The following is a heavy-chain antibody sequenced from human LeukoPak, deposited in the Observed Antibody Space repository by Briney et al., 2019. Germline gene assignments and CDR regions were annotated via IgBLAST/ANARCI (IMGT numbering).Heavy chain of an antibody. CDR3: ASFVGDILTGYYLGGFDY. CDR1: GFTFSSYA. Sequence: PGGSLRLSCAASGFTFSSYAMHWVRQAPGKGLEWVAVISYDGSNKYYADSVKGRFTISRDNSKNTLYLQMNSLRAEDTAVYYCASFVGDILTGYYLGGFDYWGQGTLVTVSS. CDR2: ISYDGSNK. D-gene: IGHD3-9*01. J-gene: IGHJ4*02. V-gene: IGHV3-30-3*01.